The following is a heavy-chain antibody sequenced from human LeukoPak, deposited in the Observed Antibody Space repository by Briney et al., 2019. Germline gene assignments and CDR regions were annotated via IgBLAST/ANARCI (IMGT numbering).Heavy chain of an antibody. D-gene: IGHD3-22*01. CDR3: AKNRPSDDLHYYDSPGFDY. V-gene: IGHV3-53*05. CDR2: IYSGGST. CDR1: GFTVSSNY. Sequence: GGSLRLSCAASGFTVSSNYMSWVRQAPGKGLEWVSVIYSGGSTYYADSVKGRFTISRDNSKNTLYLQMNSLRAEDTAVYYCAKNRPSDDLHYYDSPGFDYWGQGTLVTVSS. J-gene: IGHJ4*02.